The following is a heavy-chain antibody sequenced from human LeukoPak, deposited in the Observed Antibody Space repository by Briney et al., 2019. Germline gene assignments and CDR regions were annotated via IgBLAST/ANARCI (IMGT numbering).Heavy chain of an antibody. Sequence: PGGSLRLSCAASGFTFSSYAMHWVRQAPGKGLEWVAVISYDGSNKYYADFVKGRFTISRDNAKNSLYLQMNSLRAEDTAVYYCARTYYYDRMDFDYWGQGTLVTVSS. D-gene: IGHD3-22*01. CDR3: ARTYYYDRMDFDY. J-gene: IGHJ4*02. CDR2: ISYDGSNK. V-gene: IGHV3-30*04. CDR1: GFTFSSYA.